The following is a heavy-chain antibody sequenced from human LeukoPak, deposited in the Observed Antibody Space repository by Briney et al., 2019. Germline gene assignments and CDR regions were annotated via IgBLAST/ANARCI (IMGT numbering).Heavy chain of an antibody. CDR2: IYPGDSDT. J-gene: IGHJ6*03. CDR1: GNSSTNYW. Sequence: GESLQISCKGSGNSSTNYWIAWVRQLPGKGLGWMGIIYPGDSDTRYSPSFQGQVTISADKSISTAYLQWGSLKASDTAIYYCARHYDRSGYYSRNYYYYMDVWGKGATVTVSS. CDR3: ARHYDRSGYYSRNYYYYMDV. V-gene: IGHV5-51*01. D-gene: IGHD3-22*01.